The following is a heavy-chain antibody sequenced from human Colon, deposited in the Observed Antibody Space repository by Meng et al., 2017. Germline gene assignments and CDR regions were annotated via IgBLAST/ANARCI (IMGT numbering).Heavy chain of an antibody. Sequence: GESLKIPCAASGFTFSSYSMNWVRQAPGKGLEWVSSISSSSSYIYYAYSVRGRFTISSDNAKNSLYLQMNSLRAEDTAVYYCARQVAEYYFDYWGQGTLVTVSS. V-gene: IGHV3-21*01. CDR2: ISSSSSYI. J-gene: IGHJ4*02. D-gene: IGHD2-15*01. CDR3: ARQVAEYYFDY. CDR1: GFTFSSYS.